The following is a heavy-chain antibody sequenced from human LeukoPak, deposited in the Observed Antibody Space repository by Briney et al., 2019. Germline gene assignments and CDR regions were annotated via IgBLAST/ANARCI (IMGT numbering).Heavy chain of an antibody. Sequence: GGSLRLSCAASRFTFSSYSMNWVRQAPGKGLEWVSSISSSSSYIYYADSVKGRFTISRDNAKNSLYLQMNSLRAEDTAVYYCARDLLYYYDSSATDYWGQGTLVTVSS. D-gene: IGHD3-22*01. CDR1: RFTFSSYS. CDR3: ARDLLYYYDSSATDY. J-gene: IGHJ4*02. CDR2: ISSSSSYI. V-gene: IGHV3-21*01.